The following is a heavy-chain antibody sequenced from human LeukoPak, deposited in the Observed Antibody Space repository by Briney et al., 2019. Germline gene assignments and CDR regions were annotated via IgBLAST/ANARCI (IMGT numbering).Heavy chain of an antibody. CDR2: ILTSGTT. D-gene: IGHD3-10*01. J-gene: IGHJ4*02. Sequence: SETLSLTCTVSGVSISRHYWSWIRQPAGKGLEWIGRILTSGTTNYNPSLRSRLSMSVDTSKNQFSLRLSSVTAADTAVYFCARESEEPGVTLFDYWGQGTLATVSS. CDR3: ARESEEPGVTLFDY. CDR1: GVSISRHY. V-gene: IGHV4-4*07.